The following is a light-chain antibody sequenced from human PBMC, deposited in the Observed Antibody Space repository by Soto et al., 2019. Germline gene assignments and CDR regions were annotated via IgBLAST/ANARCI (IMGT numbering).Light chain of an antibody. J-gene: IGKJ4*01. CDR1: QGVGST. V-gene: IGKV3-15*01. Sequence: ELVLTQSPATLSVSPGESATLSCRASQGVGSTLAWYQQKPGRAPRLLIYDAYIRATGIPARFSGAGSGTEFTLTISRLQSDDFAVYYCQHYLTWPLAFGGGTRVVI. CDR3: QHYLTWPLA. CDR2: DAY.